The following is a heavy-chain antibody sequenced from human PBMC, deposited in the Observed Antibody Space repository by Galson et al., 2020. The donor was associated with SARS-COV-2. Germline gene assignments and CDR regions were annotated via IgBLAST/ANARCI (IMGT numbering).Heavy chain of an antibody. J-gene: IGHJ5*02. Sequence: ETSETLSLTCTVSGGSISSYYWSWIRQPPGKGLEWIGYIYYSGSTNYNPSLKSRVTISVDTSKNQFSLKLSSVTAADTAVYYCARGLGYCSSTSCFNWFDPWGQGTLVTVSS. CDR1: GGSISSYY. D-gene: IGHD2-2*01. V-gene: IGHV4-59*01. CDR3: ARGLGYCSSTSCFNWFDP. CDR2: IYYSGST.